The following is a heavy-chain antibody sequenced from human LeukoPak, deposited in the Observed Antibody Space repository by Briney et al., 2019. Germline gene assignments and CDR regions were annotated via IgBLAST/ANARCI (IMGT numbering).Heavy chain of an antibody. CDR2: IYYSGST. V-gene: IGHV4-39*01. Sequence: PSETLSLTCTVSGGSISSSSYYWGWIRQPPGKGLEWIGSIYYSGSTYYNPSLKSRVTISVDTSKNQFSLKLSSVTAADTAVYYCARDYDSSGSLGYWGQGTLVTVSS. J-gene: IGHJ4*02. CDR1: GGSISSSSYY. CDR3: ARDYDSSGSLGY. D-gene: IGHD3-22*01.